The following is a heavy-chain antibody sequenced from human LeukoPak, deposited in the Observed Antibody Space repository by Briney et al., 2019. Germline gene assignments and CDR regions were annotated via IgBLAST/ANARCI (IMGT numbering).Heavy chain of an antibody. D-gene: IGHD3-3*01. CDR3: AKDRERFLEWLSSDFDY. CDR2: ISGSGGST. V-gene: IGHV3-23*01. CDR1: GFTFSSYA. Sequence: GGSLRLSCAASGFTFSSYAMSWVRQAPGKGLEWVSAISGSGGSTYYADSVKGRFTISRDNSKNTLYLQMNGLRAEDTAVYYCAKDRERFLEWLSSDFDYWGQGTLVTVSS. J-gene: IGHJ4*02.